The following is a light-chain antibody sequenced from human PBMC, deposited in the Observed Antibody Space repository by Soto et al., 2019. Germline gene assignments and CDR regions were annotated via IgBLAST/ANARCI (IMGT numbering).Light chain of an antibody. Sequence: EIVLTQSPGTLSLSPGDRATLSCRASQSVSNNYVAWYQQKPGQAPRLLIFRASIKATGIPDRFSGSGSGTEFILTIRGLAPEDSGIYHCHQHGGSPETFGQGTKLEIK. CDR1: QSVSNNY. J-gene: IGKJ1*01. CDR3: HQHGGSPET. V-gene: IGKV3-20*01. CDR2: RAS.